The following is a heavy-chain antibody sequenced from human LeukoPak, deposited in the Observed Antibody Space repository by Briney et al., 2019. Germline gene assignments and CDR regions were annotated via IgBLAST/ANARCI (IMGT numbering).Heavy chain of an antibody. CDR2: IYHSGST. CDR3: ASCSSTSCY. V-gene: IGHV4-30-2*01. CDR1: GGSISSGGYY. Sequence: PSETLSLTCTVSGGSISSGGYYWSWIRQPPGKGLEWIGYIYHSGSTYYNPSLKSRVTISVDRSKNQFSLKLSSVTAADTAVYYCASCSSTSCYWGQGTLVTVSS. D-gene: IGHD2-2*01. J-gene: IGHJ4*02.